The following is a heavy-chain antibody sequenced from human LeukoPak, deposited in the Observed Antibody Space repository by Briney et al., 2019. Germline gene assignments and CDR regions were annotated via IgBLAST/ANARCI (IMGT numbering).Heavy chain of an antibody. V-gene: IGHV4-61*01. Sequence: SETLSLTCTVSGASVSTSPYYWSWIRQPPGKGLEYIGYISYRGSTDYNPSLNSRVTISVDTSENQFSLRLNYVIAADTAVYYCARLTYDERGSDLFDYWGQGTLVTVSS. J-gene: IGHJ4*02. CDR3: ARLTYDERGSDLFDY. CDR2: ISYRGST. D-gene: IGHD5-12*01. CDR1: GASVSTSPYY.